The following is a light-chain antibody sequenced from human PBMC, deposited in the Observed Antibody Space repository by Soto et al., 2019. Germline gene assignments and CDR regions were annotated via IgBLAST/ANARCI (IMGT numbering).Light chain of an antibody. CDR2: DNN. J-gene: IGLJ2*01. CDR3: GTWDNSLSAVVV. CDR1: RSNIGSKD. V-gene: IGLV1-51*01. Sequence: QSVLTQPPSVSAAPGQQVTISCSGSRSNIGSKDVSWYQHLPRTAPRLLIYDNNKRPSGIPDRFSGSKSVTSATLGITGLQTGDESDYYCGTWDNSLSAVVVFGGGTKLTVL.